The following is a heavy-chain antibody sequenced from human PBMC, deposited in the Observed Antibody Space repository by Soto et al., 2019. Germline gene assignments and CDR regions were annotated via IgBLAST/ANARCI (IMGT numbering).Heavy chain of an antibody. J-gene: IGHJ4*02. CDR1: GDSINNGGHY. CDR2: IYYSGTT. CDR3: ARSAVGATKSGFDS. D-gene: IGHD1-26*01. V-gene: IGHV4-31*03. Sequence: QVQLQESGPGLVKPSQTLSLTCNVSGDSINNGGHYWSWIRQPPGKGLEWIGFIYYSGTTYYNPSLKSRVTISFHTSKIQFSLKLNSVTAADTAVYYCARSAVGATKSGFDSWGQGTLVTVSS.